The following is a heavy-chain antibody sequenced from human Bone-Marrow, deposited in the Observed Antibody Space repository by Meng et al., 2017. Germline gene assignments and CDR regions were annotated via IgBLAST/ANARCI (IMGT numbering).Heavy chain of an antibody. D-gene: IGHD4-17*01. CDR1: GGSISSGNHY. Sequence: VHMPESDPGLVNPSQTLSPTCIVSGGSISSGNHYWSWIRQHPGKGLEYIGYIYYSGSTYYNPSLKSRVIISVDTSKNQFSLRLNSVTAADTAVYYCASLYGDSSVWYLDLWGRGTLVTVSS. CDR3: ASLYGDSSVWYLDL. V-gene: IGHV4-31*03. J-gene: IGHJ2*01. CDR2: IYYSGST.